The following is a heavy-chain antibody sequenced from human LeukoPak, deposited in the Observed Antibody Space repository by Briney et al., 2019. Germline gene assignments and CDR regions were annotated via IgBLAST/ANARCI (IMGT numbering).Heavy chain of an antibody. CDR1: GGTFSSYA. V-gene: IGHV1-69*13. CDR3: ARGGGYSREDFDY. J-gene: IGHJ4*02. Sequence: ASVKVSCKASGGTFSSYAISWVRQAPGQGLEWMGGVIPIFGTANYAQKFQGRVTITADESTSTAYMELSSLRSEDTAVYYCARGGGYSREDFDYWGQGTLVTVSS. D-gene: IGHD2-15*01. CDR2: VIPIFGTA.